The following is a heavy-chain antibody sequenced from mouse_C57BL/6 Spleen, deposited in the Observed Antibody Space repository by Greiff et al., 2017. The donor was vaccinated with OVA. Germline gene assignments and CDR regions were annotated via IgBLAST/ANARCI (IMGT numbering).Heavy chain of an antibody. J-gene: IGHJ4*01. CDR2: ISSGSSTI. D-gene: IGHD1-1*01. V-gene: IGHV5-17*01. CDR3: ASRCITAPMDY. CDR1: GFPFSDYG. Sequence: EVQGVESGGGLVKPGGSLKLSCAASGFPFSDYGMHWVRQAPEKGLEWVAYISSGSSTIYYADTVTGRFTISRDNAKNTLFLQMTSLRSEDTAMNYCASRCITAPMDYWGQGTSVTVSS.